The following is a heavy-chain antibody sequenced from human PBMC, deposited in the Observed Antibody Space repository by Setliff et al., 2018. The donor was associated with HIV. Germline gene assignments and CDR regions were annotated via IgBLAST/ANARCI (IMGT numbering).Heavy chain of an antibody. CDR1: GGSISNYY. Sequence: SETLSLTCTVSGGSISNYYWSWIRQPPGKGLEWIGYIHYTGSTYYNPSLKSRVTISVDTSKNQFSLKLSSVTAADTAVYYCAPYNTRSGYYSMGWFDPWGQGTLVTVSS. CDR2: IHYTGST. V-gene: IGHV4-59*06. J-gene: IGHJ5*02. CDR3: APYNTRSGYYSMGWFDP. D-gene: IGHD3-3*01.